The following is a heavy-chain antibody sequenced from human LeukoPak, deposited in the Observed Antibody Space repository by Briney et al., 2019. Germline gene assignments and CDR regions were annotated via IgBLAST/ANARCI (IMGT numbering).Heavy chain of an antibody. D-gene: IGHD1-26*01. Sequence: GGSLRLSCAASGFTFSSYGMHWVRQAPGKGLEWVAVISYDGSNKYYADSVKGRFTISRDNSKNTLYLQMSSLRAEDTAVYYCAKLGATDFDYWGQETLVTVSS. CDR1: GFTFSSYG. J-gene: IGHJ4*02. CDR3: AKLGATDFDY. CDR2: ISYDGSNK. V-gene: IGHV3-30*18.